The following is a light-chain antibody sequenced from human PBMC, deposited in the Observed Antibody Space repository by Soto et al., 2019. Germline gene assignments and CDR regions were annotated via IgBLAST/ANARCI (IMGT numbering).Light chain of an antibody. Sequence: DIQMTQSASSLPASIGARVTITSRASQSIYIYLNWYQQKPGKAPKLRIYAASSLQRGVPSTLSGGGSGTDFTLTISSMQPEDFATYYCQQSYSSITFGQGTRLEIK. CDR2: AAS. J-gene: IGKJ5*01. CDR1: QSIYIY. CDR3: QQSYSSIT. V-gene: IGKV1-39*01.